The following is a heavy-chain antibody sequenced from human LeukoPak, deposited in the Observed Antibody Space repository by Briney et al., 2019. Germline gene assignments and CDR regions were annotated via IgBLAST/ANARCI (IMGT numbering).Heavy chain of an antibody. CDR3: AKVPSDPLAPYFFDY. CDR1: GGSFSGYY. Sequence: PSETLSLTCAVYGGSFSGYYWSWIRQPPGKGLEWIGEINHSGSTNYNPSLKSRVTISVDTSKNQFSLKLSSVTAADTAVYYCAKVPSDPLAPYFFDYWGQGTLVTVSS. CDR2: INHSGST. V-gene: IGHV4-34*01. J-gene: IGHJ4*02. D-gene: IGHD2-21*02.